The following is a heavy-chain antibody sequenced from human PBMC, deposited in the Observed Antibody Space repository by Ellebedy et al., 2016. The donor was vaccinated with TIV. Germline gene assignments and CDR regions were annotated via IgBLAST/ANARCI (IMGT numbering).Heavy chain of an antibody. Sequence: AASVKVSCKASGYTFTGYYMHWVRQAPGQGLEWMGWINPKSGGPKYAQKFQGRVTMTRDTPLSTAYMELSRLRSDDTAVYFCARESTDTAMVTSDYWGQGTLVTVSS. CDR2: INPKSGGP. CDR1: GYTFTGYY. CDR3: ARESTDTAMVTSDY. V-gene: IGHV1-2*02. D-gene: IGHD5-18*01. J-gene: IGHJ4*02.